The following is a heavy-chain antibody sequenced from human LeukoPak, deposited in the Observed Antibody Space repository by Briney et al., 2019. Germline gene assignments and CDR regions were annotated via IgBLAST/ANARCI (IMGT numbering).Heavy chain of an antibody. CDR3: AKDPYYYDSSGHDY. CDR1: GFTFSSYG. CDR2: IRYDGSNK. Sequence: GGSLRLSCAASGFTFSSYGMHWVRQAPGKGLEWLAFIRYDGSNKYYADSVKGRFTISRDNSKNTLYLQMNSLRAEDTAVYYCAKDPYYYDSSGHDYWGQGTLVTVSS. J-gene: IGHJ4*02. V-gene: IGHV3-30*02. D-gene: IGHD3-22*01.